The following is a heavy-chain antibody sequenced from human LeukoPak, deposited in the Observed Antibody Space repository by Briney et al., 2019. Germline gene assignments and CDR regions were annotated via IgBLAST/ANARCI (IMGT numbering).Heavy chain of an antibody. CDR3: AKGWIQLWMRKDAFDI. CDR1: GFTFSSYA. Sequence: GSLRLSCAASGFTFSSYAMSWVRQAPGKGLEWVSAISGSGGSTYYADSVKGRFTISRDNSKNTLYLQMNSLRAEDTAVYYCAKGWIQLWMRKDAFDIWGQGTMVTVSS. D-gene: IGHD5-18*01. CDR2: ISGSGGST. J-gene: IGHJ3*02. V-gene: IGHV3-23*01.